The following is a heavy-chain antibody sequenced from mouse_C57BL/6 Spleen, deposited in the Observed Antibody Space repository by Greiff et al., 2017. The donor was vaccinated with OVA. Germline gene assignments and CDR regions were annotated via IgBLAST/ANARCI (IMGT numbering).Heavy chain of an antibody. CDR2: IDPSDSYT. V-gene: IGHV1-59*01. Sequence: QVQLQQPGAELVRPGTSVKLSCKASGYTFTSYWMHWVKQRPGQGLEWIGVIDPSDSYTNYNQKFKGKATLTVDTSSSTAYMQLSSLTSEDSAVYYCASTMVTTSYFDDWGQGTTLTVSS. J-gene: IGHJ2*01. CDR1: GYTFTSYW. CDR3: ASTMVTTSYFDD. D-gene: IGHD2-2*01.